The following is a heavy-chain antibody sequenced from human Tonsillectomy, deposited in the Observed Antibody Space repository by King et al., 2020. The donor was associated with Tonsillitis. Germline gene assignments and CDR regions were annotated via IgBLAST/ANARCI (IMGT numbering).Heavy chain of an antibody. CDR3: ARVTYYYDTSGYPGAFDI. D-gene: IGHD3-22*01. V-gene: IGHV4-34*01. CDR1: GGSFSGYY. Sequence: VQLQQWGAGLLKPSETLSLTCAVYGGSFSGYYWSWIRQPPGKGLEWIGEINHSGSTNYNPSLKSRVTISGDTSKNQFSLKLSSVTAADTAVYYCARVTYYYDTSGYPGAFDIWGHGTMVTVSS. CDR2: INHSGST. J-gene: IGHJ3*02.